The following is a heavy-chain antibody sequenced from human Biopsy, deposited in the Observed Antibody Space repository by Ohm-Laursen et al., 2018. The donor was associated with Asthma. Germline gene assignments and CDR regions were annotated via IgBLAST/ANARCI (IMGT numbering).Heavy chain of an antibody. Sequence: SLRLSCTASGFAVSRDHMFWVCQAPGKGLEWVSVIYSGGTSHTADSVRGRFTISRDYSKNTLYLQMHSLRAEDTAVYYCARGDSSNWSHYYFDHWGQGTLVTVSS. V-gene: IGHV3-53*01. D-gene: IGHD3-22*01. CDR2: IYSGGTS. CDR3: ARGDSSNWSHYYFDH. J-gene: IGHJ4*02. CDR1: GFAVSRDH.